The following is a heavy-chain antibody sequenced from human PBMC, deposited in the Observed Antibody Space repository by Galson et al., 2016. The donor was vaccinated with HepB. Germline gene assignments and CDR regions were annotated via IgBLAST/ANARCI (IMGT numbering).Heavy chain of an antibody. V-gene: IGHV1-18*01. J-gene: IGHJ4*02. CDR3: ARDADWNLDY. D-gene: IGHD1-1*01. Sequence: SVKVSCKASGYTFTSYGISWVRQAPGQGLEWMGWISTYSGNTNYGKRLQGRVIMTTDTSTSTAYMELRSLRSDDTAVYYCARDADWNLDYWGQGTLVTVSA. CDR1: GYTFTSYG. CDR2: ISTYSGNT.